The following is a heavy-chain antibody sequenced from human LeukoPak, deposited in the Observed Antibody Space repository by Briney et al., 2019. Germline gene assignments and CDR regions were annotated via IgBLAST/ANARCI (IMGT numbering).Heavy chain of an antibody. Sequence: PSETLSLTCTVSGGSISSHYWSWIRQPPGKGLEWIGYIYYSGSTNYNPSLKSRVTISVDTSKNQFSLKLSSVTAADTAVYYCAREVTILGWGDYFDYWGQGTLVTVSS. D-gene: IGHD3-3*01. J-gene: IGHJ4*02. CDR1: GGSISSHY. CDR3: AREVTILGWGDYFDY. CDR2: IYYSGST. V-gene: IGHV4-59*11.